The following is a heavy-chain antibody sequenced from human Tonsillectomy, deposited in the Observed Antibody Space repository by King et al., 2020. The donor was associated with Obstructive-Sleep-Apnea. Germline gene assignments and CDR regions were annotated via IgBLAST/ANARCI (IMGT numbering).Heavy chain of an antibody. CDR3: ATRREQQLVSWADAFDI. V-gene: IGHV3-23*04. Sequence: VQLVESGGGLVQPGGSLRLSCAASGFTFRIYAMSWVRQAPGKGLEWVSAISGSGGSTYYADSVKGRFTISRDNSKNTLYLQMNSLRAEDTAVYYCATRREQQLVSWADAFDIWGQGTMVTVSS. CDR2: ISGSGGST. CDR1: GFTFRIYA. D-gene: IGHD6-13*01. J-gene: IGHJ3*02.